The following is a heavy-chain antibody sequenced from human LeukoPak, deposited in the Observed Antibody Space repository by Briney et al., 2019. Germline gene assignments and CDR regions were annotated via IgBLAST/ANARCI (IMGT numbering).Heavy chain of an antibody. CDR2: IYSGGCT. D-gene: IGHD3-10*01. V-gene: IGHV3-66*01. J-gene: IGHJ4*02. Sequence: GGSLRLSCAASGFTISSNYMSWVRQAPGKGLEGVSVIYSGGCTYYADSVKGRFTISRDNSKNTLYLQMNSLRAEDTAVYYCARGYYGSGSNIDYWGQGTLVTVSS. CDR3: ARGYYGSGSNIDY. CDR1: GFTISSNY.